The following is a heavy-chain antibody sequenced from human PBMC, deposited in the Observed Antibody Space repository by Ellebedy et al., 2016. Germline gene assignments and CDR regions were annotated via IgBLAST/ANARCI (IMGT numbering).Heavy chain of an antibody. CDR3: TRGRPDSWSS. Sequence: ASVKVSCKASGYTFTGYDINWVRQATGQGLEWMGWMNPNSGNTGCAQKFQGRVTMTRDTSISTAYMELSSLRSEDTAVYYCTRGRPDSWSSWGQGTLVTVSS. J-gene: IGHJ4*02. D-gene: IGHD1-26*01. CDR1: GYTFTGYD. CDR2: MNPNSGNT. V-gene: IGHV1-8*01.